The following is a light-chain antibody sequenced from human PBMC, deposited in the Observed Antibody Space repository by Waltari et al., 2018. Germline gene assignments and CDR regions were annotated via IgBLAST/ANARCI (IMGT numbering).Light chain of an antibody. CDR3: AAWDNSLIGVV. J-gene: IGLJ2*01. CDR1: GPNIGSHP. CDR2: TNN. V-gene: IGLV1-44*01. Sequence: QSVLTQPPSASGTPGQRVTISCSGSGPNIGSHPVNWYQQLPGTAPKLLIYTNNQRPSGVPDRCSGPKSGTSASLAISGLQSEDEADYYCAAWDNSLIGVVFGGGTKLTVL.